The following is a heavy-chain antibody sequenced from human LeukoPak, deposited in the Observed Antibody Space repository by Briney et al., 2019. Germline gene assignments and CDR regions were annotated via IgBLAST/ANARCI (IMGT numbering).Heavy chain of an antibody. Sequence: ASVKVSCKASGYTLTSYYMHWVRQAPGQGLEWMGIINPSGGSTSYAQKFQGRVTMTRDTSTSTVYMELSSLRSEDTAVYYCARDITRRSSIAAAGTLDYWGQGTLVTVSS. D-gene: IGHD6-13*01. CDR3: ARDITRRSSIAAAGTLDY. CDR1: GYTLTSYY. CDR2: INPSGGST. J-gene: IGHJ4*02. V-gene: IGHV1-46*01.